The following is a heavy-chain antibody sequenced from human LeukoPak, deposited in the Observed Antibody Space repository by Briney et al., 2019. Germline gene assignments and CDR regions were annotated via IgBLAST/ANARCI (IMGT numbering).Heavy chain of an antibody. CDR2: IKQDGGEK. CDR3: AGDLYTVGGYWSLDY. J-gene: IGHJ4*02. Sequence: GGSLRLSCAASGFTFSSYWMSWVRQAPGKGLESVANIKQDGGEKYYVDSVKGRFTISRDDAKNSLYLQMNSLRAEDTAVYYCAGDLYTVGGYWSLDYWGQGTLVTVSS. D-gene: IGHD3-10*01. CDR1: GFTFSSYW. V-gene: IGHV3-7*01.